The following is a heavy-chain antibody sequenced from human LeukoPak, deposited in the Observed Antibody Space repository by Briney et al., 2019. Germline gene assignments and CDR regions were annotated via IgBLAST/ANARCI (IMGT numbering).Heavy chain of an antibody. D-gene: IGHD6-19*01. V-gene: IGHV3-7*01. CDR3: ARMLDAGYSSG. J-gene: IGHJ4*02. CDR1: GFTFSSNW. CDR2: IKPDGSEK. Sequence: GGSLRLSCAASGFTFSSNWMMWVRQAPGKGLEWVANIKPDGSEKNYVDSVKGRFTISRDNAKNSVYLQMNSLRAEDTALYYCARMLDAGYSSGWGQGTLVTVSS.